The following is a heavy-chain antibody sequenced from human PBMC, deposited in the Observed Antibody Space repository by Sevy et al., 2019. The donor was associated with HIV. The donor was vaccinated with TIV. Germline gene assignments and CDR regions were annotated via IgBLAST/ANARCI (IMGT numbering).Heavy chain of an antibody. V-gene: IGHV3-30-3*01. J-gene: IGHJ4*02. D-gene: IGHD3-3*01. CDR3: AREPQDLRFLDWLKYYFDF. Sequence: GGSLRLSCEASGFTLSSHPMHWVRQAPGKGLEWVADSSHDGSNKYYADPVKGRFTISRDTSKNPVHLDMYSLRTDDTAVYYCAREPQDLRFLDWLKYYFDFWGQGTLVTVSS. CDR2: SSHDGSNK. CDR1: GFTLSSHP.